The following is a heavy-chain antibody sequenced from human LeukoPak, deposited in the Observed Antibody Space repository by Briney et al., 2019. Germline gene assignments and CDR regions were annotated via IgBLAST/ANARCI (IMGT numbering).Heavy chain of an antibody. J-gene: IGHJ5*02. V-gene: IGHV3-7*01. CDR3: ATAPASVDSS. Sequence: GSLRLSCAASGFTFTRFWLTWVRQSPGKGLEWVANINPDGTKTTYVDSVEGRFAICRDNAKNSVFLLMTSLRAEDTAMYYCATAPASVDSSWGQGTLVAVSS. CDR1: GFTFTRFW. CDR2: INPDGTKT. D-gene: IGHD3-3*01.